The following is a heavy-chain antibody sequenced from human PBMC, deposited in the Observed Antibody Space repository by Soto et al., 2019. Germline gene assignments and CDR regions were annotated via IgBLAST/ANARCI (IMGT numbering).Heavy chain of an antibody. D-gene: IGHD5-18*01. CDR3: TRPGMDTAMVSDY. CDR1: GFTFSCSA. V-gene: IGHV3-73*01. CDR2: IRSKANSYAT. J-gene: IGHJ4*02. Sequence: GGSLRLSCAASGFTFSCSAMHWLRQSSGKGLEWVGRIRSKANSYATAYAASVKGRFTISRDDSKNTAYLQMNSLKTEDTAVYYCTRPGMDTAMVSDYWGQGTLVTVSS.